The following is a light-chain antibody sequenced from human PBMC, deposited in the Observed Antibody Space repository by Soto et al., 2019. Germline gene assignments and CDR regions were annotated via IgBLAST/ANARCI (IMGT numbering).Light chain of an antibody. J-gene: IGKJ1*01. CDR1: QSINNW. CDR2: KAS. CDR3: LQDYNYPRT. V-gene: IGKV1-5*03. Sequence: DVHMTQSPSTLSASIGDRFTITCGASQSINNWLAWYQQQPGQAPKLLIYKASSLVSGVPSRFRGSGSGTHVTLTISSLQPDDFETYYCLQDYNYPRTFGQGTKVDIK.